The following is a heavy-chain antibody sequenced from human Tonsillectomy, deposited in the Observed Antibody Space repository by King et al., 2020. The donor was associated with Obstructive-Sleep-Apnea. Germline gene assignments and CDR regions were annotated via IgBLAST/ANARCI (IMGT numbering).Heavy chain of an antibody. CDR3: ARDPMKRDITWYGVAY. V-gene: IGHV3-21*01. CDR2: ISRGSSAT. D-gene: IGHD6-13*01. Sequence: VQLVESGGGLVQPGWSLRLSCAASGFTFSRHNMNWVRQAPGKGLEWLAYISRGSSATYYSASTKGRFTVSRDDSKNSMYLQINGLRAEDTAVYYCARDPMKRDITWYGVAYWGQGTLVTVSS. CDR1: GFTFSRHN. J-gene: IGHJ4*02.